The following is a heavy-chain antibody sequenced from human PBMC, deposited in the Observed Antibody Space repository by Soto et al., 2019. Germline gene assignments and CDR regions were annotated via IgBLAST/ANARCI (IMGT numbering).Heavy chain of an antibody. CDR3: ARDRGSVSGYDYMS. D-gene: IGHD5-12*01. CDR1: GVSIASGGFY. CDR2: MYSSGTT. V-gene: IGHV4-31*03. Sequence: QVQLQESGPGLVKPSQTLSLTCTVSGVSIASGGFYWAWIRHYPGLGLVWIGSMYSSGTTYYNPSLRSRITMSLVTSNNQFSLELSSVSAADTAIYYCARDRGSVSGYDYMSWGRGTLITVSS. J-gene: IGHJ5*02.